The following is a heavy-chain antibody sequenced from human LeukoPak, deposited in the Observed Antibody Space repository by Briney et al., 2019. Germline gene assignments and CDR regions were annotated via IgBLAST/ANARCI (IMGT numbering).Heavy chain of an antibody. CDR1: GGSISSSSYY. J-gene: IGHJ4*02. V-gene: IGHV4-39*07. D-gene: IGHD3-3*01. CDR3: ARARGVFGVVIIDY. CDR2: IYYSGST. Sequence: SETLSLTCTVSGGSISSSSYYWGWIRQPPGKGLEWIGSIYYSGSTYYNPSLKSRVTISVDTSKNQFSLKLSSVTAADTAVYYCARARGVFGVVIIDYWGQGTLVTVSS.